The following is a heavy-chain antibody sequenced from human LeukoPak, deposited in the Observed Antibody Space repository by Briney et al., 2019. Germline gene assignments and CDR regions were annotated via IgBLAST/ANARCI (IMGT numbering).Heavy chain of an antibody. CDR2: INHSGST. CDR1: GGSFSGYY. D-gene: IGHD2-21*01. V-gene: IGHV4-34*01. Sequence: SETLSLTCAVYGGSFSGYYWSWIRQPPGKGLEWIGEINHSGSTNYNPSLKSRVTISVDTSKNQFSLKLSSVTAADTAAYYRARGVVIPYYYYYYMDVWGKGTTVTVSS. CDR3: ARGVVIPYYYYYYMDV. J-gene: IGHJ6*03.